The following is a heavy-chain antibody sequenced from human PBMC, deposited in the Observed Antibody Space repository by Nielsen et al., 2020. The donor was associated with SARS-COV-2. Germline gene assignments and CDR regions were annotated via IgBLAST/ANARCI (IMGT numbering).Heavy chain of an antibody. V-gene: IGHV1-3*04. J-gene: IGHJ4*02. Sequence: VKVSCKASGYTFTAYAIHWVRQAPGQRLEWMGWINSDSGNTKYSQKFRGRVTITRDTSASTAYMELSGLSSEDTAVYYCARSRGCSATSCFFDYWGQGALVTVSS. CDR1: GYTFTAYA. CDR3: ARSRGCSATSCFFDY. CDR2: INSDSGNT. D-gene: IGHD2-2*01.